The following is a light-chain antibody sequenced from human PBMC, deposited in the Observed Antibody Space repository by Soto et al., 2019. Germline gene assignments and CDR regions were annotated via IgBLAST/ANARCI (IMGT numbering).Light chain of an antibody. J-gene: IGLJ3*02. CDR2: EVT. V-gene: IGLV2-14*01. CDR3: SSFTNSILV. Sequence: QSALTQPASVSGSPGQSITISCTGTTSDVGSHNFVSWYQQLPGKAPKLSIYEVTNRPSGTSNRFSGSKSGNTASLTISGLQAEDEADYYCSSFTNSILVFGGGTKLTVL. CDR1: TSDVGSHNF.